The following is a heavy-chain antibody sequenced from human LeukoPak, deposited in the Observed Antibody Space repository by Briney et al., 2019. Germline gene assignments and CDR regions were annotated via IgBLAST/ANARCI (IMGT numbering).Heavy chain of an antibody. CDR3: ARKFLGYCSSTSCYTSPLTTVTTGYYFDY. CDR2: INHSGST. J-gene: IGHJ4*02. CDR1: GGSFSGYY. V-gene: IGHV4-34*01. D-gene: IGHD2-2*02. Sequence: SETLSLTCAVYGGSFSGYYWSWIRQPPGKGLEWIGEINHSGSTNYNPSLKSRVTISVDTSKNRFSLKLSSVTAADTAVYYCARKFLGYCSSTSCYTSPLTTVTTGYYFDYWGQGTLVTVSS.